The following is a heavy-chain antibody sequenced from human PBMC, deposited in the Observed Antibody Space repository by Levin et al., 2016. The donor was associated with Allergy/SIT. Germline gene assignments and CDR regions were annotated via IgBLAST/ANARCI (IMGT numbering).Heavy chain of an antibody. J-gene: IGHJ6*03. CDR1: GGSFSAYY. D-gene: IGHD3-10*01. CDR3: ARGGGCITTDCYYMDV. CDR2: INHGGST. V-gene: IGHV4-34*01. Sequence: SETLSLTCAVYGGSFSAYYWSWVRQPPGKGLEWIGEINHGGSTNYNPSLKSRVTISVDTSKNQFSLQLSSVTAADTAVYYCARGGGCITTDCYYMDVWDKGTTVTVSS.